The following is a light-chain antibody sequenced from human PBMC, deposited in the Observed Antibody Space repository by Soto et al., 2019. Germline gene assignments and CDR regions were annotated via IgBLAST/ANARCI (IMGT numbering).Light chain of an antibody. CDR1: QSVSSN. CDR2: GAS. V-gene: IGKV3-15*01. J-gene: IGKJ1*01. Sequence: EIVMTQSPATLSVSPGERATLSCRASQSVSSNLAWYQQKPGQAPRLLIYGASTRATGIPARFSGSGCGTEFTLTISSLQSEYFAVYYCHRHNYWPRWTFGQGTKVEIK. CDR3: HRHNYWPRWT.